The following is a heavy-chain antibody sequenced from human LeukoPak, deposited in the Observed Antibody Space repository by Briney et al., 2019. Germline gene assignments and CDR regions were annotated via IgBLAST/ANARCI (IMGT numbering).Heavy chain of an antibody. CDR3: ARGGYGGYYYYMDV. Sequence: SQTLSLTCTVSGGSISSGDYYWSWIRRPPGKGLEWIGYIYYSGSTYYNPSLKSRVTISVDTSKNQFSLKLSSVTAADTAVYYCARGGYGGYYYYMDVWGKGTTVTVSS. CDR1: GGSISSGDYY. D-gene: IGHD5-18*01. CDR2: IYYSGST. V-gene: IGHV4-30-4*08. J-gene: IGHJ6*03.